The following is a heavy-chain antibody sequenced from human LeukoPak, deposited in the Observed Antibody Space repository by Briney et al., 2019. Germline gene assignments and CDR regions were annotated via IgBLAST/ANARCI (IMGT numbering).Heavy chain of an antibody. J-gene: IGHJ4*02. V-gene: IGHV1-2*02. CDR1: GYTFTDYY. CDR3: ARDDNYGIFVNVDY. Sequence: ASVKVSCKASGYTFTDYYIHWVRQAPGHGLEWMGWVNPHSGGTNFAQRFRGRVTLTRDTSVTTAYMELSRLRSDDTAVYYCARDDNYGIFVNVDYWGQGTLVTVSS. CDR2: VNPHSGGT. D-gene: IGHD4-11*01.